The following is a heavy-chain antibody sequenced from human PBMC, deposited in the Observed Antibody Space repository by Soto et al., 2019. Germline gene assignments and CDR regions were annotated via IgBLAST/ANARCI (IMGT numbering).Heavy chain of an antibody. CDR3: ATARTIFGVAHICSSGMDV. D-gene: IGHD3-3*01. CDR1: GYTFTGYY. CDR2: INPNSGGT. V-gene: IGHV1-2*02. Sequence: ASVKASCKASGYTFTGYYMRWVRQARGQGLEWMGWINPNSGGTNYSQKFQGRVTITRATSISTAYLELRRLRSEATAVHSCATARTIFGVAHICSSGMDVWAQGT. J-gene: IGHJ6*02.